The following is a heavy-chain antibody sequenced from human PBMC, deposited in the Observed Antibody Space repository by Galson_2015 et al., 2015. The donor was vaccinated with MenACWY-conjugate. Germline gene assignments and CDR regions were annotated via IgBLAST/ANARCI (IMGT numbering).Heavy chain of an antibody. Sequence: SLRLSCAASGFTFSSYAMHWVRQAPGKGLEWVAVIWYDGNNENYADSVKGRFTISRDNSKNTLYLQMNSLRAEDTAIYYCARRTPGSDSLWGMDVWGQGTTVTVSS. D-gene: IGHD2-21*01. CDR1: GFTFSSYA. CDR3: ARRTPGSDSLWGMDV. V-gene: IGHV3-33*08. CDR2: IWYDGNNE. J-gene: IGHJ6*02.